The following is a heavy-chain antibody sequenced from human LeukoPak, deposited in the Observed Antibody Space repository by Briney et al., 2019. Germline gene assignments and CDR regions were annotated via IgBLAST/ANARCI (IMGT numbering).Heavy chain of an antibody. CDR2: ISSSSSYI. D-gene: IGHD6-13*01. CDR3: ARGGGSSSWYLSDY. CDR1: GFTFSSYS. Sequence: GGSLRLSCAASGFTFSSYSMNWVRQAPGKGLEWVSSISSSSSYIYYPDSVKGRFTISRDNAKNSLYLQMNSLRAEDTAVYYCARGGGSSSWYLSDYWGQGTLVTVSS. V-gene: IGHV3-21*01. J-gene: IGHJ4*02.